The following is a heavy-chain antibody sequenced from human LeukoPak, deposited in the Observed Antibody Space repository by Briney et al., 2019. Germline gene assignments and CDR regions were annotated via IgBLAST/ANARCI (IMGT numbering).Heavy chain of an antibody. V-gene: IGHV5-51*01. CDR3: ARELRGVLDSFYMDV. D-gene: IGHD2-8*01. CDR1: GYKFTNYW. J-gene: IGHJ6*03. Sequence: GESLKISWKGSGYKFTNYWIGWVRQMPGKGLAWMGIIYPGDSDTRYRPSFEGQVTISAAKSTRSAYLQWSSLKASDTVIYYYARELRGVLDSFYMDVWAQGTTVTVSS. CDR2: IYPGDSDT.